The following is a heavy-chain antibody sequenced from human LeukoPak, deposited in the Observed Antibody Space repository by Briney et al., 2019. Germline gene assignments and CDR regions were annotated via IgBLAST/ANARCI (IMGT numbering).Heavy chain of an antibody. CDR2: INAFGAST. D-gene: IGHD5-24*01. CDR1: GFTFSGYA. Sequence: PGGSLRLSCAASGFTFSGYAMSWVRQAPGKGLEWVSSINAFGASTYYADSVKGRFTISRDDSKNTLYLQMNSLRAEDTAVYYCARDFSLQLFDYWGQGTLVTVSS. J-gene: IGHJ4*02. CDR3: ARDFSLQLFDY. V-gene: IGHV3-23*01.